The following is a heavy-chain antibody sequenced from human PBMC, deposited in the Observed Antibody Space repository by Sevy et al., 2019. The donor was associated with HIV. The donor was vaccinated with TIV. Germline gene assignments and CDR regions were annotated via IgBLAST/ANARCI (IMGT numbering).Heavy chain of an antibody. D-gene: IGHD4-17*01. J-gene: IGHJ4*02. CDR3: VYNYGDYGRGN. Sequence: GGSLRLSCAASGLTLNNYAVSWVRQAPGKGLEWVSLINLNGENKFYADSVKGRFTISRDNIKNMLYLEMKSLRAEDTAVYYCVYNYGDYGRGNWGQGTLVTVSS. V-gene: IGHV3-23*01. CDR2: INLNGENK. CDR1: GLTLNNYA.